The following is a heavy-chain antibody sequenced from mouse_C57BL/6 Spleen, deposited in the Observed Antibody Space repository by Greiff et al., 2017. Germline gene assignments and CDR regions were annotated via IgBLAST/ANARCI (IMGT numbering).Heavy chain of an antibody. CDR1: GYTFTDYE. V-gene: IGHV1-15*01. CDR3: TRSVYYGSSHCAMDY. D-gene: IGHD1-1*01. CDR2: IDPETGGT. J-gene: IGHJ4*01. Sequence: LVESGAELVRPGASVTLSCKASGYTFTDYEMHWVKQTPVHGLEWIGAIDPETGGTAYNQKFKGKAILTADKSSSTAYMELRSLTSEDSAVYYCTRSVYYGSSHCAMDYWGQGTSVTVSS.